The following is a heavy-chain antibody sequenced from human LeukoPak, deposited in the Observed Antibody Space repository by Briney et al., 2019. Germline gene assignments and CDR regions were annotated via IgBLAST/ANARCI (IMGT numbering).Heavy chain of an antibody. V-gene: IGHV3-23*01. CDR1: GFTFSSYA. D-gene: IGHD3-10*01. CDR2: ISGSGGST. CDR3: AVFQGFDYYYGSRVAFDI. Sequence: GGSMRLSCAASGFTFSSYAMSWVRQAPGKGLEWVSAISGSGGSTYYADSVKGRFTISRDNSKNTLYLQMSSRRAEDTAVYYCAVFQGFDYYYGSRVAFDIWGQGTRVTVSS. J-gene: IGHJ3*02.